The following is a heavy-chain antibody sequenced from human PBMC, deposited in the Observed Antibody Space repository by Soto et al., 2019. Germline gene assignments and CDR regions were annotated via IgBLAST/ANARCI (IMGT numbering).Heavy chain of an antibody. Sequence: GGSLRLSCVASGFTFSTYSMNWVRQAPGKGLEWVSTIGTRSDIYYAESVKGRFTISRDNAKNSLYLQMNSLRAEDTAVYYCARTVWFDPWGQGTLVTVSS. CDR2: IGTRSDI. V-gene: IGHV3-21*04. D-gene: IGHD4-4*01. CDR1: GFTFSTYS. J-gene: IGHJ5*02. CDR3: ARTVWFDP.